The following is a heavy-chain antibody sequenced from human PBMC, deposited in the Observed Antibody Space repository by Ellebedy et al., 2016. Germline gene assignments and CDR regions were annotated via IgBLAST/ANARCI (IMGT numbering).Heavy chain of an antibody. J-gene: IGHJ1*01. CDR1: GFTFSDYK. V-gene: IGHV3-11*01. D-gene: IGHD1-14*01. Sequence: GESLKISCAASGFTFSDYKMSWIRQAPGKGLEWVSYIRHNGNRIHYADPVKGRFTISRDNAKNSVYLQMNSLRAEDTAVYYCARDITNPGDTEYFHHWGQGTLVTVSS. CDR3: ARDITNPGDTEYFHH. CDR2: IRHNGNRI.